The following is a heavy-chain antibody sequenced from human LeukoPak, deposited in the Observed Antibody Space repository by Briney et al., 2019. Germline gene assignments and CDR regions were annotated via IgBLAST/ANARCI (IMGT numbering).Heavy chain of an antibody. Sequence: PGGSLRLSCAASGFTFSSYSMNWVRQAPGKGLEWVSSISSSSSYIYYADSVKGRFTISRDNAKNSLYLQMNSLRAEDTAVYYCARDQVISLNDAFDIWGQGTMVTVSS. CDR3: ARDQVISLNDAFDI. J-gene: IGHJ3*02. CDR2: ISSSSSYI. V-gene: IGHV3-21*01. D-gene: IGHD3-22*01. CDR1: GFTFSSYS.